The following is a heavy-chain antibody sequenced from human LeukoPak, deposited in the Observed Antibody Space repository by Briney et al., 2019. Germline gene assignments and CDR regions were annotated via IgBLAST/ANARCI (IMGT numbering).Heavy chain of an antibody. J-gene: IGHJ4*02. CDR1: GFTFSSSA. Sequence: PGGSLRLSCAASGFTFSSSAMSWVRQAPGKGLEWVSAISGSGGSTYYADSVKGRFTISRDNSKNTLYLQMNSLRAEDTAVYYCAKDRQIIAVAGYFDYWGQGTLVTVSS. V-gene: IGHV3-23*01. CDR3: AKDRQIIAVAGYFDY. CDR2: ISGSGGST. D-gene: IGHD6-19*01.